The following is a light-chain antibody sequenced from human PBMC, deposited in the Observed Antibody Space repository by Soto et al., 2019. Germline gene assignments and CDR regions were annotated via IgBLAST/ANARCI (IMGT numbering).Light chain of an antibody. Sequence: IHLTPSPSSRSASVGDRDTISFRASQGIGNDLAWYQQKPGKAPRLLIFAASNLQSGVPSRFSGSGSGTEFTLSISSLQPEDFATYYCQQSYSTPWTFGQGTKVDI. V-gene: IGKV1-39*01. CDR3: QQSYSTPWT. J-gene: IGKJ1*01. CDR1: QGIGND. CDR2: AAS.